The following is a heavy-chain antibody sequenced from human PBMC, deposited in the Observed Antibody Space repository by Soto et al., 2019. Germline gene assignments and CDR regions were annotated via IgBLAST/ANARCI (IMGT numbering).Heavy chain of an antibody. J-gene: IGHJ4*02. CDR3: ARNKRAVPTDY. Sequence: QVQLVQSGAEVKKPGASVKVSCKASGYTFTSYGISWVRQAPGQGLEWMGWISAYNGNTNYAQKLQGRVTMTTDTYTSTADMELRSMRSDDTAVYYCARNKRAVPTDYCGQGTIVTVSS. D-gene: IGHD3-10*01. V-gene: IGHV1-18*01. CDR2: ISAYNGNT. CDR1: GYTFTSYG.